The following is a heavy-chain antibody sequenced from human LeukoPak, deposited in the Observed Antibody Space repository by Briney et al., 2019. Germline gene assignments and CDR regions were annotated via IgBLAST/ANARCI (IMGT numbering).Heavy chain of an antibody. V-gene: IGHV3-72*01. CDR3: TSGYCSGGSCYQGAGY. CDR2: IRNKPNSYTT. J-gene: IGHJ4*02. D-gene: IGHD2-15*01. Sequence: GGSLRXSCXAXXXXXSDHYMDWVRQAPGKGLQWVGRIRNKPNSYTTDFAASVKGRFTISRDDSKNSLYLQMNSLKTEDTAVYYCTSGYCSGGSCYQGAGYWGQGALVTVSS. CDR1: XXXXSDHY.